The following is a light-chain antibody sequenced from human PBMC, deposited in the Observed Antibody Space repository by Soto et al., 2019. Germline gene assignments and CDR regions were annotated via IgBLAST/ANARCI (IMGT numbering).Light chain of an antibody. V-gene: IGKV3-20*01. CDR1: QSFSSTF. CDR3: QQYASSVT. Sequence: EILLTQSPDSLSLSPGDRATLSCRASQSFSSTFFAWYQQKPGQAPRLLIYGASSRATGIPDRFSGSGSGTDVTLTISRLEHEDFAVYYCQQYASSVTFGQVTKVEIK. J-gene: IGKJ1*01. CDR2: GAS.